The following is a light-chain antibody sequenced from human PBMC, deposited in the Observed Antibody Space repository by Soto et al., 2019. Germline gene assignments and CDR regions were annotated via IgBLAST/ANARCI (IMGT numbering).Light chain of an antibody. Sequence: EIVLTQSPATLSLSPGERATLSCRASQSVSSYLAWYQQKPGQAPRLLIYDASNRATGIPARFSGSGSGTDFTLTISSLEPEDFATYYCQQTFVSPLTFGGGTNVDIK. CDR3: QQTFVSPLT. J-gene: IGKJ4*01. CDR1: QSVSSY. V-gene: IGKV3-11*01. CDR2: DAS.